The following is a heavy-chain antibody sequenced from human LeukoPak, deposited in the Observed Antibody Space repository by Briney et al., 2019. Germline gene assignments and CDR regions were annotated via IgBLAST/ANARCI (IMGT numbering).Heavy chain of an antibody. V-gene: IGHV1-8*01. CDR2: MNPNSGNT. Sequence: ASVKVSCKASGYTFTSYDINWVRQATGQGLEWMGWMNPNSGNTGYAQKFQGRVTMTRNTSISTAYMELSSLRSEDTAVYYCASAPRLSSSDESPPEWGQGTLVTVSS. J-gene: IGHJ4*02. CDR3: ASAPRLSSSDESPPE. CDR1: GYTFTSYD. D-gene: IGHD3-10*01.